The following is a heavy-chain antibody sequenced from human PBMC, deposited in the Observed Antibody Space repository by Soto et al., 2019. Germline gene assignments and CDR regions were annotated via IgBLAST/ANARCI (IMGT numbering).Heavy chain of an antibody. CDR1: GGSVSSGNYF. J-gene: IGHJ3*01. CDR2: IYYNGDT. V-gene: IGHV4-39*01. D-gene: IGHD1-1*01. Sequence: QLQLQESGPGLVKPAETLSLTCAVSGGSVSSGNYFWCWIRPPPGQGLVGIGNIYYNGDTYSSPSLKGRFTMPGDTAQNQVSRRLTSVTAADTAVYYGARRLIDNWKQGHALDFWGQGTRVTVS. CDR3: ARRLIDNWKQGHALDF.